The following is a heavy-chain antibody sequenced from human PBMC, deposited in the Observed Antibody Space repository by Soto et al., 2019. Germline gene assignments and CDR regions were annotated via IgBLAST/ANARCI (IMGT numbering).Heavy chain of an antibody. Sequence: SETLSLTCAVSGYSITRGHWWSWVRQSPDKGLEWIGEILHSGESTYNPSLRRRVTMSVDKSKNQFSLKLTSVTAADTAVYYCARNGDYSLEYWGQGTLVTVS. CDR3: ARNGDYSLEY. D-gene: IGHD2-21*02. CDR2: ILHSGES. V-gene: IGHV4-4*02. CDR1: GYSITRGHW. J-gene: IGHJ4*02.